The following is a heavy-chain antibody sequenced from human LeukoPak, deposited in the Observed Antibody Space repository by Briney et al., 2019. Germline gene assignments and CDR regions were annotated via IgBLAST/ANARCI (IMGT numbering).Heavy chain of an antibody. CDR1: GYTFTGYY. CDR2: INPNSGGT. V-gene: IGHV1-2*02. D-gene: IGHD3-3*01. CDR3: ARLVRFLEWLFLNP. Sequence: ASVKLSCKAFGYTFTGYYMHWVRQGPGQGLEWMGWINPNSGGTNYAQKFQGRVTMTRDTSISTAYMELSRLRSDDTAVYYCARLVRFLEWLFLNPWGQGTLVTVSS. J-gene: IGHJ5*02.